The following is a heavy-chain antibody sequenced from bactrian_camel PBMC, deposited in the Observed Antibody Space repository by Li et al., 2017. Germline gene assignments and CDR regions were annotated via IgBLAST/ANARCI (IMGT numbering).Heavy chain of an antibody. J-gene: IGHJ4*01. CDR1: GFTFSDSY. D-gene: IGHD8*01. CDR2: ITSGGTKT. CDR3: AKSVPNDWKPEYHY. V-gene: IGHV3-2*01. Sequence: HVQLVESGGGLVQPGGSLRLSCITSGFTFSDSYMSWVRQAPGKGLEWVSTITSGGTKTYFADFVKGRFAMSRDNAKNTLYLQLNSLKIEDTAMYYCAKSVPNDWKPEYHYWGQGTQVTVS.